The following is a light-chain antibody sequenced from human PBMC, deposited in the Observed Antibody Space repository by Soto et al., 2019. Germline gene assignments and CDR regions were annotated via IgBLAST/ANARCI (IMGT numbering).Light chain of an antibody. CDR2: WAS. CDR3: QQYYSIPWT. J-gene: IGKJ1*01. V-gene: IGKV4-1*01. CDR1: QSVLYSPNNKNY. Sequence: DIVMTQSPDSLAVSLGERATINCKSSQSVLYSPNNKNYLGWFQQQPGQPPRLLIYWASTRESGVPDRFSGSGSGTDFTLTSSSLQAEDVAVYYCQQYYSIPWTFGQGTKVEIK.